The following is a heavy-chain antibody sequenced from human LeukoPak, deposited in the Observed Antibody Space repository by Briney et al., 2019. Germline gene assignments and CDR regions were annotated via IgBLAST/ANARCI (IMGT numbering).Heavy chain of an antibody. Sequence: SETLSLTCTVSGGSISTYYWSWIRQPPGKGLEWIGYIYYSGSTNYNPSLKSRVTISVDTSKNQFSLKLSSVTAADTAVYYCARFIAAAGYYFDYWGQGTLVTVSS. J-gene: IGHJ4*02. D-gene: IGHD6-13*01. V-gene: IGHV4-59*01. CDR3: ARFIAAAGYYFDY. CDR1: GGSISTYY. CDR2: IYYSGST.